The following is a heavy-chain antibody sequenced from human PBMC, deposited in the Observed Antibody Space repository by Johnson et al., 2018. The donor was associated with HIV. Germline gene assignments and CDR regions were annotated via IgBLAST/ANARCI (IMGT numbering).Heavy chain of an antibody. J-gene: IGHJ3*02. V-gene: IGHV3-30*03. D-gene: IGHD3-16*01. CDR2: ISYDGSNK. CDR3: VRDVCPLDI. CDR1: GFTVSSNY. Sequence: MQLVESGGGLVQPGGSLRLSCAASGFTVSSNYMSWVRQAPGKGLEWVAVISYDGSNKYYADSVKGRFTISRDNARNSLYLQMNSLRVEDTAVYYCVRDVCPLDIWGQGTMVTVSS.